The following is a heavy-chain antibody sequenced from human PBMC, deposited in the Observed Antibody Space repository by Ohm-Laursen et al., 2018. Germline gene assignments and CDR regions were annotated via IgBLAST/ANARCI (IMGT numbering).Heavy chain of an antibody. CDR3: ARGSGGGSCCDHHFDY. CDR1: GGSFSSYY. V-gene: IGHV4-4*07. J-gene: IGHJ4*02. D-gene: IGHD2-15*01. Sequence: SDTLSLTCSDSGGSFSSYYWSWIRQPAGKGLEWIGHVSSSGSTNYNPSLKRRVTMSADTSKNQFPLKLSSVTAADTAVYYCARGSGGGSCCDHHFDYWGQGTLVTVSS. CDR2: VSSSGST.